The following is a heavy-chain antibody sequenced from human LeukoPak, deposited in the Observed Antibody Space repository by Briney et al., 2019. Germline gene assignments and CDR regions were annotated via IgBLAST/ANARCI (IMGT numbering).Heavy chain of an antibody. J-gene: IGHJ4*02. Sequence: AGSLRLSCAASGFTFRSYAMSWLRQDPRKRPDILSAIRGSGGSTYYADYVRGRFTISSDDSKNTLYLQMHSLRAEDTAVYCCAKGKGYYDSSGDYFDYWGQGTLVTVSS. CDR3: AKGKGYYDSSGDYFDY. V-gene: IGHV3-23*01. CDR1: GFTFRSYA. D-gene: IGHD3-22*01. CDR2: IRGSGGST.